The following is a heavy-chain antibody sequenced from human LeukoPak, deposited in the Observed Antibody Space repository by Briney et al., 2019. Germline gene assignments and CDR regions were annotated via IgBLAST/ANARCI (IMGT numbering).Heavy chain of an antibody. CDR1: GFTFSSYS. CDR3: ARGALTMVAQGGV. V-gene: IGHV3-21*01. J-gene: IGHJ6*04. CDR2: ISSSSSYI. Sequence: GGSLRLSCAASGFTFSSYSMNWVRQAPGKGLEWVSSISSSSSYIYYADSVKGRFTISRDNARNSLYLQMNSLRAEDTAVYYCARGALTMVAQGGVWGKGTTVTVSS. D-gene: IGHD3-10*01.